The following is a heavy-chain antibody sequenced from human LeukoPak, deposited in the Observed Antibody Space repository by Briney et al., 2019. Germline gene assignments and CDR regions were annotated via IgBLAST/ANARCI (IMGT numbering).Heavy chain of an antibody. D-gene: IGHD3-22*01. CDR3: ARDTRGYYDSSGYDRGSWFDP. Sequence: PSQTLSLTCTVSGGSLSSGGYYWSWIRQHPGKGLEWIGYIYYSGSTYYNPSLKSRVTISVDTSKNQFSLKLSSVTAADTAVYYCARDTRGYYDSSGYDRGSWFDPWGQGTLVTVSS. CDR2: IYYSGST. CDR1: GGSLSSGGYY. V-gene: IGHV4-31*03. J-gene: IGHJ5*02.